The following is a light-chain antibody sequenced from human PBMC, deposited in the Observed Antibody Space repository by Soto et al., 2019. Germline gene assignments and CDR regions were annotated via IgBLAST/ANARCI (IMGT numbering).Light chain of an antibody. CDR2: LEGSGNY. J-gene: IGLJ3*02. V-gene: IGLV4-60*03. CDR1: SGHSSYI. Sequence: QLVLTQSSSASASLGSSVKLTCTLSSGHSSYIIAWHQQQPGKAPRYLMKLEGSGNYNKGSGVPDRFSGSSSGADRYLSISNLQSEDEADYYGETWDSNTRVFGGGTQLTVL. CDR3: ETWDSNTRV.